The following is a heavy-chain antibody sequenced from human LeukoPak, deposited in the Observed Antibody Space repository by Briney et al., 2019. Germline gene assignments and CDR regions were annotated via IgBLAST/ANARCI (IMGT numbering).Heavy chain of an antibody. Sequence: ASVKVSCKASGYTFTGYFMHWVRQAAGQGLEWMGWINPNSGGTNFAQKFQGRVTMIRGTSISPALMELGRLRCDDPGVYFCATYYDSSGYYHGNFQHWGQGTLVTVSS. CDR2: INPNSGGT. J-gene: IGHJ1*01. V-gene: IGHV1-2*02. CDR1: GYTFTGYF. CDR3: ATYYDSSGYYHGNFQH. D-gene: IGHD3-22*01.